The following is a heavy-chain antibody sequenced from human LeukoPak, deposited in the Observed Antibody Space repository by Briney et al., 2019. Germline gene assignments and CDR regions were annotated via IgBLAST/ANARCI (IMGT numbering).Heavy chain of an antibody. D-gene: IGHD3-22*01. CDR3: ARGGGNYYDSSGYYYYFDY. V-gene: IGHV3-21*01. CDR1: GFTFSSYS. CDR2: ISSSSSYI. Sequence: TGGSLRLSCAASGFTFSSYSMNWVRQAPGKGLEWVSSISSSSSYIYYADSVKGRFTISRDNAKNSLYLQMNSLRAEDTAVYYCARGGGNYYDSSGYYYYFDYWGQGTLVTVSS. J-gene: IGHJ4*02.